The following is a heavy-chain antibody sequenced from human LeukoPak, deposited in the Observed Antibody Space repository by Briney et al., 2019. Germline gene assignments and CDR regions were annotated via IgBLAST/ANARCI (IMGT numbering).Heavy chain of an antibody. J-gene: IGHJ6*04. CDR3: ARVRYCSGGSCYSGVLGYYYYGMDV. Sequence: GRSLRLSCAASGFTFSSYAMHWVRQALGKGLEWVAVISYVGSNKYYAESVKGRFTVSRDNSKNTLYLQMNSLRAEDTAVYYCARVRYCSGGSCYSGVLGYYYYGMDVWGKGTTVTVSS. V-gene: IGHV3-30*04. CDR1: GFTFSSYA. D-gene: IGHD2-15*01. CDR2: ISYVGSNK.